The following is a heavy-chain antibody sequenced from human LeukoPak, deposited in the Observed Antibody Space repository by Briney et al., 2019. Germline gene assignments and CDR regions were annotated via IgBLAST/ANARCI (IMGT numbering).Heavy chain of an antibody. CDR2: IYHSGST. J-gene: IGHJ5*02. D-gene: IGHD3-3*01. CDR3: ARDFWSGYYTGYNWFDP. CDR1: GGSISSGGYY. Sequence: MPSQTLSLTCTVSGGSISSGGYYWSWIRQPPGKGLEWIGYIYHSGSTYYNPSLKSRVTISVDRSKNQFSLKLSSVTAADTAVYYCARDFWSGYYTGYNWFDPWGQGTLVTVSS. V-gene: IGHV4-30-2*01.